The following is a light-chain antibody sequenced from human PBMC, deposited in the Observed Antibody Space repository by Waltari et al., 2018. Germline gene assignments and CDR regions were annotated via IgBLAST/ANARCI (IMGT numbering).Light chain of an antibody. J-gene: IGLJ3*02. CDR3: SSFTRSRTWL. CDR1: DSYIVPYNY. CDR2: GVS. Sequence: QSALTQPASVSGSPGQSITISCTGSDSYIVPYNYVSWYQQHPGRAPKLIIFGVSDRPSGVSNRFSGSKSGHTASLTISGLQAEDEADYYCSSFTRSRTWLFGGGTKVTVL. V-gene: IGLV2-14*03.